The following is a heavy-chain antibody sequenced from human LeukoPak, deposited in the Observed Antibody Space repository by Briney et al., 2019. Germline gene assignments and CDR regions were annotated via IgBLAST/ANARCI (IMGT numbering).Heavy chain of an antibody. V-gene: IGHV3-23*01. CDR3: ARDSGKWEQERGFDP. Sequence: GGSLRLSCAASGFTFSSYAMSWVRQAPGKGLEWVSAISGSGGSTYYADSVKGRFTISRDNSKNTLYLQMNSLRAEDTAVYYCARDSGKWEQERGFDPWGQGTLVTVSS. CDR1: GFTFSSYA. D-gene: IGHD1-26*01. J-gene: IGHJ5*02. CDR2: ISGSGGST.